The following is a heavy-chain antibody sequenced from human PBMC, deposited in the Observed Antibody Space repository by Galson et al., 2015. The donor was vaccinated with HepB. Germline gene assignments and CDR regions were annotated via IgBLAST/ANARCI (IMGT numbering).Heavy chain of an antibody. V-gene: IGHV3-7*03. Sequence: SLRLSCADYGFTFSSYWMSWVRQAPGKGLEWVANIKQDGSEKYYVDSVKGRFTISRDNAKNSQYLQMNSLRAEDTAVYYCARFSRGGWSNYYYSGMDVWGQGTTVTVSS. CDR1: GFTFSSYW. D-gene: IGHD6-19*01. J-gene: IGHJ6*02. CDR2: IKQDGSEK. CDR3: ARFSRGGWSNYYYSGMDV.